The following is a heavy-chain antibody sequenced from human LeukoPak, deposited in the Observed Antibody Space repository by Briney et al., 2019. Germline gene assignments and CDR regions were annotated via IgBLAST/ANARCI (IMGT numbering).Heavy chain of an antibody. CDR3: ARYAADGRNLEY. V-gene: IGHV4-59*01. CDR1: GGSISGYY. D-gene: IGHD6-13*01. CDR2: IYYSGST. J-gene: IGHJ4*02. Sequence: SETLSLTCTVSGGSISGYYWSWIRQPPGKGLEWIGYIYYSGSTSYSPSLKSRVTISVDTSKMQFSLRLNSVTAADTAVYYCARYAADGRNLEYWGQGTLVTVSS.